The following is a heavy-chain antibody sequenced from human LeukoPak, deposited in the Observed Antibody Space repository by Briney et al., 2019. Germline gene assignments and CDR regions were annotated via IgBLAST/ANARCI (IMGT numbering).Heavy chain of an antibody. Sequence: GGSLRLSCAASGFTFSSFAMSWVRQAPGKGLEGVSAISGSGSSTDYADSVKGRVTISRDNSKTTLYLQMTSLRAEDTAVYYCARDRVVADSPPLRIAARPSRFDYWGQGTLVTVSS. CDR2: ISGSGSST. J-gene: IGHJ4*02. CDR1: GFTFSSFA. D-gene: IGHD6-6*01. V-gene: IGHV3-23*01. CDR3: ARDRVVADSPPLRIAARPSRFDY.